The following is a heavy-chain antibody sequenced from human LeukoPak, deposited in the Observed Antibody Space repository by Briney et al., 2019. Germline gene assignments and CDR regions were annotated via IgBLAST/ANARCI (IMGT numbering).Heavy chain of an antibody. CDR2: IYYSKNT. CDR1: GGSISSSSAY. Sequence: SETLSLTCTVSGGSISSSSAYWGWTRQPPGRGLEWIGSIYYSKNTYYNPSLKSRVTISADTSKNQFSLTLGSVSATDTAVYYCVSPRGFSYGYFDYWGQGTLVTVSS. J-gene: IGHJ4*02. D-gene: IGHD5-18*01. CDR3: VSPRGFSYGYFDY. V-gene: IGHV4-39*01.